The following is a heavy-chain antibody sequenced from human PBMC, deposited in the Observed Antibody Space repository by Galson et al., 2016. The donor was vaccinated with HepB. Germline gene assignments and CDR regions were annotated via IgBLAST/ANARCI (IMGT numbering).Heavy chain of an antibody. V-gene: IGHV4-59*01. J-gene: IGHJ4*02. D-gene: IGHD3-22*01. CDR2: IYYGGRT. CDR1: GGSISSYS. CDR3: ARDRDSSSYYSLDY. Sequence: SETLSLTCTVSGGSISSYSWSWIRQPPGKGLEWIGYIYYGGRTDYNPSLKSRVSISVDTSKNQFYLNLGSVTAADTAVYYCARDRDSSSYYSLDYWGQGTLVTVSS.